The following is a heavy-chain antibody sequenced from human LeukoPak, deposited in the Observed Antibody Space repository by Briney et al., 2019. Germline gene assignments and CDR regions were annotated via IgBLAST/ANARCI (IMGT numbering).Heavy chain of an antibody. CDR2: ISSYESDK. J-gene: IGHJ6*03. D-gene: IGHD1-26*01. Sequence: GGSLRLSCAASGFTFNNYGMHWVRQAPGKGLEWVAAISSYESDKYYADSVKGRFTVSRDNFKDTLYLQVNSLRAEDTAVYYCSKGAARGGYYYHYLGVWGKGTTVAVSS. CDR1: GFTFNNYG. V-gene: IGHV3-30*18. CDR3: SKGAARGGYYYHYLGV.